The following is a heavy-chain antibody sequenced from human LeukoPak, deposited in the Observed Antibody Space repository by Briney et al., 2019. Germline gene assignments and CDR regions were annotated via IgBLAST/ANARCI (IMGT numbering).Heavy chain of an antibody. CDR2: INQDRSEK. Sequence: WGTLRLTCAASGFTFSSYWMSWVRQAPGKGLECLANINQDRSEKYYVDSVKGRFTISRDNAKNSLYLQMNSLRAEDTAVYYCARDEWQWLVFDYWGQGTLVTVSS. J-gene: IGHJ4*02. D-gene: IGHD6-19*01. CDR1: GFTFSSYW. CDR3: ARDEWQWLVFDY. V-gene: IGHV3-7*03.